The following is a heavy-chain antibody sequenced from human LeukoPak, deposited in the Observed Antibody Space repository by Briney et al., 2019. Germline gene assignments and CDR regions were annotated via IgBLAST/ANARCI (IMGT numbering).Heavy chain of an antibody. D-gene: IGHD3-16*01. CDR3: ARDNDSRDSPHFDY. J-gene: IGHJ4*02. CDR1: GGTFTSYA. CDR2: IIPIFGTA. Sequence: SGKVSCKASGGTFTSYAISWWRQSPGQGLEVRGGIIPIFGTANYAQKFRGRITITADKSTRTAYMELSSLRSEDTAVYYCARDNDSRDSPHFDYWGQGTLVTVSP. V-gene: IGHV1-69*06.